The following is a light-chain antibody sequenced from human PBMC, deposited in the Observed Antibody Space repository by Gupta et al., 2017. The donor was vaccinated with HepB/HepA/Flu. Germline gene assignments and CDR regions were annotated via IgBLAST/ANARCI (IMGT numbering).Light chain of an antibody. CDR1: SGSIARNY. Sequence: FMLTQPPSVSESPGETVTISCTGSSGSIARNYVQWLQQRPGNAPTTVIYEDKQRPSGVPNRFSGSVDSSSTYATPTISGLKAEDDDYYYYQSYNNNILVFGGGTKLTVL. CDR3: QSYNNNILV. V-gene: IGLV6-57*02. CDR2: EDK. J-gene: IGLJ3*02.